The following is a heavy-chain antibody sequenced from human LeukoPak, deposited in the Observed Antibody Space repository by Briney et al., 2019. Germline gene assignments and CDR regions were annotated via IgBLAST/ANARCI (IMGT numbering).Heavy chain of an antibody. D-gene: IGHD4-17*01. CDR1: GFTFSSYA. Sequence: GGSLRLSCAASGFTFSSYAMSWVRQAPGKGLEWVSAISGSGSGTYYADSVKGRFTISRDNSKNTLSLQMNSLRADDTAVYYCAKFSYGDYVAWGQGTLVTVSS. V-gene: IGHV3-23*01. CDR3: AKFSYGDYVA. J-gene: IGHJ5*02. CDR2: ISGSGSGT.